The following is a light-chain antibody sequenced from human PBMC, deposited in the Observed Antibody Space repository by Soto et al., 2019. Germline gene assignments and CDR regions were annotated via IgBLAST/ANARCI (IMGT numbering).Light chain of an antibody. Sequence: QSALTQPASVSGSPGQSITISCTGTSSDVGGYNYVSWYQQHPGKAPKLMIYDVTDRPSGVSNRFSGSKSGNTASLTISGLQGEDEPDYYCSSYTSTSTPWVFGPGTKVTVL. CDR3: SSYTSTSTPWV. J-gene: IGLJ1*01. V-gene: IGLV2-14*01. CDR2: DVT. CDR1: SSDVGGYNY.